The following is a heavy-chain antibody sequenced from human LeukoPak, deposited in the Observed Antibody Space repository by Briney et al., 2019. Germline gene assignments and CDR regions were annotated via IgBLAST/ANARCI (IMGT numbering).Heavy chain of an antibody. D-gene: IGHD6-13*01. CDR3: ARDPSSSRNFDY. Sequence: SLRLSHAASGFTFNSYSMNWVSQAPGKGLEWVSSISSSSRYIYYADSVKGRFTISRDNAKNSLYLQMNSLRAEDTAVYYCARDPSSSRNFDYWGQGTLVTVSS. CDR2: ISSSSRYI. J-gene: IGHJ4*02. V-gene: IGHV3-21*01. CDR1: GFTFNSYS.